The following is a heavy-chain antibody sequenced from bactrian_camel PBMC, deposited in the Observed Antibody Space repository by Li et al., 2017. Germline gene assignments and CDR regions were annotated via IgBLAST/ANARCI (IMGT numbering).Heavy chain of an antibody. CDR2: IGSFGAT. V-gene: IGHV3S67*01. CDR3: AAKRPYCTSSLLQHEYDY. D-gene: IGHD1*01. Sequence: QLVESGGGLVQAGGSLKLSCVASQFTFSSSRSCMGWFRQAPGKGREGVAAIGSFGATSYEDSAKGRFTISKGNAKNTVYLQMNGLKSNDSGTYYCAAKRPYCTSSLLQHEYDYWGQGTQVTVS. CDR1: QFTFSSSRS. J-gene: IGHJ4*01.